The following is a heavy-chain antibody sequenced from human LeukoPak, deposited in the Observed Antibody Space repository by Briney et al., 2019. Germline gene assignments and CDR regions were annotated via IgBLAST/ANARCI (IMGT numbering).Heavy chain of an antibody. J-gene: IGHJ6*03. CDR3: ARDRERRDGFDSYYYYMDV. CDR1: GGSFSGYY. CDR2: INHSGGT. Sequence: SETLSLTCAVYGGSFSGYYWSWVRQPPGKGLDWIGEINHSGGTNYNPSLKSRVTVSVDKSKNQFSLKLSSVTAADTAVYYCARDRERRDGFDSYYYYMDVWGKGTTVTVSS. V-gene: IGHV4-34*01. D-gene: IGHD5-24*01.